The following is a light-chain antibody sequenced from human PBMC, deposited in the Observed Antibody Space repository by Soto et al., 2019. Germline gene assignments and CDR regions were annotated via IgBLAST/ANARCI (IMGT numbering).Light chain of an antibody. CDR1: QTISSW. J-gene: IGKJ1*01. Sequence: IHIALSPSTLSESVVDRVTITCRASQTISSWLAGYQQKPGKAPKLLIYKASTLKSGVPSRFSGSGSGTEFTLTISSLQPDDFATYYCQHHNSYSEAFGQGTKVDIK. CDR3: QHHNSYSEA. V-gene: IGKV1-5*03. CDR2: KAS.